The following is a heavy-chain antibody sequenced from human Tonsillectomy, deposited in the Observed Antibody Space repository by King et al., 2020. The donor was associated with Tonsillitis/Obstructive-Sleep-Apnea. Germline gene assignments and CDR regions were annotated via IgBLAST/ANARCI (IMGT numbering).Heavy chain of an antibody. J-gene: IGHJ4*02. V-gene: IGHV4-59*01. CDR1: GGSISSYY. D-gene: IGHD3-9*01. CDR3: ARGITSYDILTGYYIGNDY. Sequence: VQLQESGPGLVKPSETLSLTCTVSGGSISSYYWSWIRQPPGKGLEWIGYIYYSGSTNYNPSLKSRVTISVDTSKNQFSLKLSSVTAADTAVYYCARGITSYDILTGYYIGNDYWGQGTLVTVSS. CDR2: IYYSGST.